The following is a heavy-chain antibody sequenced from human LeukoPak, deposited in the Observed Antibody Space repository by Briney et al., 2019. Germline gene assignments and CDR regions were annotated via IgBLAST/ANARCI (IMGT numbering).Heavy chain of an antibody. CDR2: INPNSGST. J-gene: IGHJ4*02. CDR1: GYTFTGYY. D-gene: IGHD6-19*01. V-gene: IGHV1-2*02. Sequence: ASVKVSCKASGYTFTGYYMHWVRQAPGQGLEWMGWINPNSGSTNYAQKFQGRVTMTRDTSISTAYMELSRLRSDDTAVYYCARVVAVAGTPYWGQGTLVTVSS. CDR3: ARVVAVAGTPY.